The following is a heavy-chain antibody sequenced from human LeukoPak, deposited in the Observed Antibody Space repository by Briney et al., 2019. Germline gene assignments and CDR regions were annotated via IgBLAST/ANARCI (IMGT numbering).Heavy chain of an antibody. J-gene: IGHJ4*02. CDR3: ARHRSKWLQSSFDY. CDR2: IQYDGSKK. D-gene: IGHD5-24*01. V-gene: IGHV3-30*02. CDR1: GFTFSSNG. Sequence: GGSLRLSCVASGFTFSSNGMHWVRQAPGKGLEWVTFIQYDGSKKYYADSVKGRFTISRDNSKNTLYLEMNSLRAEDTAVYYCARHRSKWLQSSFDYWGQGTLVTVSS.